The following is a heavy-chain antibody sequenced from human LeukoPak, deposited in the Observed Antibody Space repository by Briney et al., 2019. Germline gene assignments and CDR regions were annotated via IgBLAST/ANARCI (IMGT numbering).Heavy chain of an antibody. CDR2: IYYSGST. J-gene: IGHJ4*02. D-gene: IGHD1-26*01. CDR1: GGSISSSSYY. CDR3: AGTPGGIVGATLWPSLGPVKN. Sequence: SETLSLTCTVSGGSISSSSYYWGWIRQPPGKGLEWIGSIYYSGSTYYNPSLKSRVTISVDTSKNQFSLKLSSVTAADTGVYYCAGTPGGIVGATLWPSLGPVKNWGQGTLVTVSS. V-gene: IGHV4-39*07.